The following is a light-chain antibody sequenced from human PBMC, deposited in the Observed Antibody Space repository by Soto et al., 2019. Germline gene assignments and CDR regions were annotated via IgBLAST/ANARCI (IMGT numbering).Light chain of an antibody. CDR3: QQLFSFPPT. CDR1: QGISNY. CDR2: VAS. J-gene: IGKJ5*01. V-gene: IGKV1-9*01. Sequence: DIQLTQSPSFLSASVGDRVTITCRASQGISNYLAWYQQKPGKAPNLLIYVASTLQSGVPSRFSGIGSGTEFTLTISSLQPEDLATYYCQQLFSFPPTFGQGTRLEIK.